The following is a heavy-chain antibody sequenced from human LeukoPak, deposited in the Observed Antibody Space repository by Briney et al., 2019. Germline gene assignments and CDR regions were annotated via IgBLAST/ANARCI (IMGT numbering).Heavy chain of an antibody. D-gene: IGHD2-2*01. V-gene: IGHV4-61*01. CDR3: ARVVGGYCSSTSCYGVNWFDP. CDR2: IYYSGST. J-gene: IGHJ5*02. Sequence: PSETLSLTCTVSGGSVNSGSYYWNWIRQPPGKGLEWIGYIYYSGSTNYNPSLKSRVTISVDTSKNQFSLKLSSVTAADTAVYYCARVVGGYCSSTSCYGVNWFDPWGQGTLVTVSS. CDR1: GGSVNSGSYY.